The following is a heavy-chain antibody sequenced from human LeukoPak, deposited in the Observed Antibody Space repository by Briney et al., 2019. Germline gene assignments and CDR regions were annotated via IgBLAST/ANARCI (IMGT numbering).Heavy chain of an antibody. CDR2: ISGSGGST. D-gene: IGHD2-21*02. CDR3: AKGDCYFDY. V-gene: IGHV3-23*01. Sequence: RPGGSLRLSCAASGFTFSSYAMSWVRQAPGKGLEWVSAISGSGGSTYYADPVKGRFTISRENSKNTLHLQMNSLRAEDTAVYYCAKGDCYFDYWGQGTLVTVSS. J-gene: IGHJ4*02. CDR1: GFTFSSYA.